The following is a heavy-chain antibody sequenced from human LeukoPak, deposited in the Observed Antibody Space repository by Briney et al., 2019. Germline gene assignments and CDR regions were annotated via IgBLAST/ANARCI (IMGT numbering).Heavy chain of an antibody. CDR1: GYTFTSYG. D-gene: IGHD3-22*01. J-gene: IGHJ4*02. Sequence: ASVKVSCKASGYTFTSYGISWVRQAPGQGLEWMGWINPNSGGTYYAQKFQGRVTMTRDTSISTAYMELSRLRSDDTAVYYCARGDSTMIVVVITGLEYWGQGTLVTVSS. V-gene: IGHV1-2*02. CDR3: ARGDSTMIVVVITGLEY. CDR2: INPNSGGT.